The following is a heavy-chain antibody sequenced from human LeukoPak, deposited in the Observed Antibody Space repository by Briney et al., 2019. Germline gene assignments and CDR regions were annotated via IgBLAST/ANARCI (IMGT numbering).Heavy chain of an antibody. J-gene: IGHJ2*01. Sequence: SETLSLTCTVSGGSISSYYWSWIRQPPGKGLEWIGYIYYSGSTNYNPSLKSRVTISVDTSKNQFSLKLSSVTAADTAVYYCARQPRYCSSTSCPRGAFDIWGRGTLVTVSS. V-gene: IGHV4-59*08. CDR3: ARQPRYCSSTSCPRGAFDI. CDR1: GGSISSYY. D-gene: IGHD2-2*01. CDR2: IYYSGST.